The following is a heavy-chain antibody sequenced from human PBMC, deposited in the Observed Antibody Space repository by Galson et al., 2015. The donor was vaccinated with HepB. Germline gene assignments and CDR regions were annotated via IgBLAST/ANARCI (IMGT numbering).Heavy chain of an antibody. J-gene: IGHJ3*02. CDR3: ATFFWSGYHNAFDI. Sequence: SVKVSCKASGGTFSSYAISWMRQAPGQGLEWMGGIIPIFGTANYAQKFQGRVTITADESTSTAYMELSSLRSEDTAVYYCATFFWSGYHNAFDIWGQGTMVTVSS. V-gene: IGHV1-69*13. CDR1: GGTFSSYA. CDR2: IIPIFGTA. D-gene: IGHD3-3*01.